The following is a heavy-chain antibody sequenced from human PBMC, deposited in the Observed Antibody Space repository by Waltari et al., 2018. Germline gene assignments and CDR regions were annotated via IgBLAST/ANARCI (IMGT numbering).Heavy chain of an antibody. J-gene: IGHJ4*02. CDR3: ARGNTGWNY. Sequence: EVHLVESGGGLVQPGGGLRLSCEASSFTFNIYWMHWVRQAPGKGRVWVSSINGDGSSTQYADSVKGRFTVSRDNAKNTLYLQMNSLRAEDTAMYYCARGNTGWNYWGQGTLVTVSS. CDR2: INGDGSST. V-gene: IGHV3-74*01. D-gene: IGHD6-19*01. CDR1: SFTFNIYW.